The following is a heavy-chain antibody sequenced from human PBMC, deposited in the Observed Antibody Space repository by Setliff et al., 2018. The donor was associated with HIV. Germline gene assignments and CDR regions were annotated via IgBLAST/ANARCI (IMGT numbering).Heavy chain of an antibody. Sequence: SETLSLTCSVSGGSISSHWWSWIRQTPGKGLEWIGFVSYSGSTDYNPSLKSRVTISVDTSKNQFSLKLSSVTAADTAVYYCARHESGRSSSWSNFDYWGQGTLVTVSS. V-gene: IGHV4-59*08. CDR3: ARHESGRSSSWSNFDY. D-gene: IGHD6-13*01. J-gene: IGHJ4*02. CDR1: GGSISSHW. CDR2: VSYSGST.